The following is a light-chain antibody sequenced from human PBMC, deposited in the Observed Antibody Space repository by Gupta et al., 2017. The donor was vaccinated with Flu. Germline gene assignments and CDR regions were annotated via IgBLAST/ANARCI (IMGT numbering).Light chain of an antibody. CDR1: SSDVGGSDS. J-gene: IGLJ2*01. Sequence: QSALTQPASVSGSPGQSITISCTGTSSDVGGSDSVSWYQQHPDKDPNRSMLDVTKRPSGVYSRFACSKSGNKASPTLTVLPSEEEADDDCSLHTSGSTSEVFGRGTKLTVL. CDR2: DVT. V-gene: IGLV2-14*03. CDR3: SLHTSGSTSEV.